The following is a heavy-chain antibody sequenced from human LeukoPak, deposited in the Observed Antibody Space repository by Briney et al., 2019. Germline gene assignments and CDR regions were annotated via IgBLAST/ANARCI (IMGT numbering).Heavy chain of an antibody. CDR2: IKSKTDGGTT. CDR3: TTPSSSTVVTADY. Sequence: GGSLRLSCAASGFTFSNAWMSWVRQAPGKGLEWVGRIKSKTDGGTTDYAAPVKGRFTISRDDSKNTLYLQMNSLKTEDTAAYYCTTPSSSTVVTADYWGQGTLVTVSS. V-gene: IGHV3-15*01. D-gene: IGHD4-23*01. CDR1: GFTFSNAW. J-gene: IGHJ4*02.